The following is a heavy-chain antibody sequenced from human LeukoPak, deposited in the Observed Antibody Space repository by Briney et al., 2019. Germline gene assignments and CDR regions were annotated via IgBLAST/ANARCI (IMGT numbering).Heavy chain of an antibody. CDR1: GGTFSSYA. D-gene: IGHD3/OR15-3a*01. CDR2: IIPLFGTE. CDR3: ARGAWTAVGYYYYYYLDV. Sequence: SVKVSCKASGGTFSSYAISWVRQAPGQGLEWMGGIIPLFGTEKYAQKFQGRVTITTDESTSTAYMELSSLRSEDTALYYCARGAWTAVGYYYYYYLDVWGKGTTVTVSS. V-gene: IGHV1-69*05. J-gene: IGHJ6*03.